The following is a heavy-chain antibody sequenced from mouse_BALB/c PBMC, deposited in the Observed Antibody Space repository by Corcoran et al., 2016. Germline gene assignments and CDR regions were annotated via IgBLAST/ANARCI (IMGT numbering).Heavy chain of an antibody. CDR2: ITYDGNN. J-gene: IGHJ4*01. Sequence: DVQLQESGPGLVKPSQSLSLTCSVTGYSITSGYYWNWIRQFPGNKLEWMGYITYDGNNNYNPSLKNRISITRDTSKNQFFLKLNSVTTEDTATYYCASAMDYWGQGTSVTVSS. CDR1: GYSITSGYY. V-gene: IGHV3-6*02. CDR3: ASAMDY.